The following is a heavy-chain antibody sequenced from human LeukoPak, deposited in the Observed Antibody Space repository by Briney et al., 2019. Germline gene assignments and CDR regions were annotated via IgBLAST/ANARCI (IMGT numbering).Heavy chain of an antibody. CDR2: IYYSGST. J-gene: IGHJ3*02. CDR3: ARGLYYYGSGPYYADAIDI. D-gene: IGHD3-10*01. V-gene: IGHV4-59*01. Sequence: SETLSLTCTVSGGSISSYNWNWIRQPPGKGLEWIGYIYYSGSTNYNPSLKSRVTISLDTSKNQFSLKLSSVTAADTAVYYCARGLYYYGSGPYYADAIDIWGQGTMVTVSS. CDR1: GGSISSYN.